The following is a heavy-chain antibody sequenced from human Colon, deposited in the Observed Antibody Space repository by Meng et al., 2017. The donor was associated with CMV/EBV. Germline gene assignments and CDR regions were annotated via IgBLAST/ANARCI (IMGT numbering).Heavy chain of an antibody. CDR3: AKAGGETDDFWSGYYNFIDY. CDR2: INNRGSST. V-gene: IGHV3-23*05. D-gene: IGHD3-3*01. J-gene: IGHJ4*02. CDR1: GYNFSDYG. Sequence: GGSLRLSCAASGYNFSDYGMSWVRQAPGKGLEWVSSINNRGSSTYYADSVKGRLTISRDNSKNTLYVQMNSLRVEDTAVYYCAKAGGETDDFWSGYYNFIDYWGQGTLVTVSS.